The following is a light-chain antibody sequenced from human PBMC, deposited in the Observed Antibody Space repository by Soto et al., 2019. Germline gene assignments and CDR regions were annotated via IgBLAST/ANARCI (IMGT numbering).Light chain of an antibody. V-gene: IGKV1-5*01. CDR1: QTISRQ. J-gene: IGKJ1*01. CDR2: DAS. CDR3: QQYNSYKS. Sequence: DIPMTQSPSTLSASVGDRVTITCRASQTISRQLAWYHQKPGKAPKVLIYDASNLESGVPSRFSGSGSGTEFTLTISSLQPDDFATNYCQQYNSYKSFGQGTKVEIK.